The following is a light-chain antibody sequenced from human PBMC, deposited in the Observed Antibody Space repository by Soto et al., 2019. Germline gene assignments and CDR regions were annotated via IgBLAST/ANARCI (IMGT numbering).Light chain of an antibody. CDR1: QSVSSSY. CDR2: GAS. J-gene: IGKJ1*01. Sequence: EMVVAQSPGTMSLSTGERATLSCRASQSVSSSYLAWYQQKPGQAPRLLIYGASNRATGIPDRFSGSGSGTDFTLTISRLEPEDFAVYYCQQYCSSGTFGQGTMVDNK. V-gene: IGKV3-20*01. CDR3: QQYCSSGT.